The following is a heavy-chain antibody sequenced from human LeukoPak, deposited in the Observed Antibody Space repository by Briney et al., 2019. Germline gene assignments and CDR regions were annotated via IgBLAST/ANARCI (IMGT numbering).Heavy chain of an antibody. D-gene: IGHD3-9*01. CDR2: ISYDGSNK. Sequence: PGRSLSLSCAASGFTFSSYGMHWVRQAPGKGLEWVAVISYDGSNKYYADSVKGRFTISRDNSKNTLYLQMNSLRAEDTAVYYCAKASFDWYKFDYWGQGTLVTVSS. CDR3: AKASFDWYKFDY. J-gene: IGHJ4*02. V-gene: IGHV3-30*18. CDR1: GFTFSSYG.